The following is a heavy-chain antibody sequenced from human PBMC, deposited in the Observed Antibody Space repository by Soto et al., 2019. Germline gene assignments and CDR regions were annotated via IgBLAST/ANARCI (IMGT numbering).Heavy chain of an antibody. CDR3: AAFRVSKTYYYYYGMDV. D-gene: IGHD2-8*01. CDR1: GGSVSSGSYY. CDR2: IYYSGST. Sequence: SETLSLTCTVSGGSVSSGSYYWSWIRQPPGKGLEWIGYIYYSGSTNYNPSLKSRVTISVDTSKNQFSLKLSSVTAADTAVYYCAAFRVSKTYYYYYGMDVWGQGTTVTVSS. V-gene: IGHV4-61*01. J-gene: IGHJ6*02.